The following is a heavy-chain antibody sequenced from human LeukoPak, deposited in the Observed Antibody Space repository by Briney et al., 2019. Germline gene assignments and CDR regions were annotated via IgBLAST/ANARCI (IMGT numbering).Heavy chain of an antibody. J-gene: IGHJ6*03. CDR2: IYYSGST. CDR3: ARGYRTQQLAPYYYYMDV. CDR1: GGSISSSSYY. Sequence: SETLSLTCTVSGGSISSSSYYWGWIRQPPGKGLEWIGSIYYSGSTYYNPSLKSRVTISVDTSKNQFSLKLSSVTAADTAVYYCARGYRTQQLAPYYYYMDVWGKGTTVTVSS. D-gene: IGHD6-13*01. V-gene: IGHV4-39*07.